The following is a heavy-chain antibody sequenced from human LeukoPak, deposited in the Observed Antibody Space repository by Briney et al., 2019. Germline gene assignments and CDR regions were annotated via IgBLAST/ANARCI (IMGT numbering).Heavy chain of an antibody. D-gene: IGHD2/OR15-2a*01. CDR1: GFTFSSYS. Sequence: PGGSLRLSCAASGFTFSSYSMNWVRQAPGRGLEWVSSISSSSSYIYYADSVKGRFTISRDNAKNSLYLQMSSLRAEDAAVYYCARVAVIYFYYMEVWGKGTTVTVSS. CDR3: ARVAVIYFYYMEV. CDR2: ISSSSSYI. V-gene: IGHV3-21*01. J-gene: IGHJ6*03.